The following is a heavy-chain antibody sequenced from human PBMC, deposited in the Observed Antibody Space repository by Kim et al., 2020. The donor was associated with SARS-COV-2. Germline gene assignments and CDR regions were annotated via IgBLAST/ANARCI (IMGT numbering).Heavy chain of an antibody. CDR1: GYTFTSYD. V-gene: IGHV1-8*01. CDR3: ARLTWYYYYMDV. J-gene: IGHJ6*03. CDR2: MNPNSGNT. Sequence: ASVKVSCKASGYTFTSYDINWVRQATGQGLEWMGWMNPNSGNTGYAQKFQGRVTMTRNTSISTAYMELSSLRSEDTAVYYCARLTWYYYYMDVWGKGTTVTVSS.